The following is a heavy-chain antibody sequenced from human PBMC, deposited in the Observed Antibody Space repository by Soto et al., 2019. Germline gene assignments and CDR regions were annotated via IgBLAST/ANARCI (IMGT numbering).Heavy chain of an antibody. Sequence: PGGALRLSCGASRFTFRNALMSWGRPAPGEGVGWVGRIKSKTDGGTTDYAAPVKGRFTISRDDSKNTLYLQMNSLKTEDTAVYYCTTVVLRFLEWFPYYFDYWGQGTLVTVSS. CDR3: TTVVLRFLEWFPYYFDY. J-gene: IGHJ4*02. CDR2: IKSKTDGGTT. D-gene: IGHD3-3*01. CDR1: RFTFRNAL. V-gene: IGHV3-15*01.